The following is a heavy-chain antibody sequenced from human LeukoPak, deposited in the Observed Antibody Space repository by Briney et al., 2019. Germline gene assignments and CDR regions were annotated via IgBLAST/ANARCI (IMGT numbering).Heavy chain of an antibody. CDR1: GGSISSSSYY. CDR2: IYYSGST. CDR3: ARHDVVAAFNWFDP. D-gene: IGHD2-15*01. Sequence: SETLSLTCTDSGGSISSSSYYLGWIRQPPGKGLEWIGSIYYSGSTYYNPSLKSRVTISVDTSKNQFSLKLSSVTAADTAVYYCARHDVVAAFNWFDPWGQGTLVTVSS. J-gene: IGHJ5*02. V-gene: IGHV4-39*01.